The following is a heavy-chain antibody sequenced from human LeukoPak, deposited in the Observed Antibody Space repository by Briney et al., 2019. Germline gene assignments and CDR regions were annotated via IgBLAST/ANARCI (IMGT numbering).Heavy chain of an antibody. J-gene: IGHJ4*02. Sequence: GGSLRLSCAASGFTFSSYSMNWVRQAPGKGLEWVSSISSSSSYIYYADSVKGRFTISRDNANNSLYLQMNSLRAEDTAVYSCARDRRSGIGDYWGQGTLVTVSS. CDR3: ARDRRSGIGDY. CDR1: GFTFSSYS. CDR2: ISSSSSYI. D-gene: IGHD3-10*01. V-gene: IGHV3-21*01.